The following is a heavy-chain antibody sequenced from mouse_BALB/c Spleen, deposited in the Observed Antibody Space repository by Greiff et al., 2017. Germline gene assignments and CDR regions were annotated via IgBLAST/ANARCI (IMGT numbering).Heavy chain of an antibody. Sequence: DVKLQESGAELVKPGASVKLSCTASGFNIKDTYMHWVKQRPEQGLEWIGRIDPANGNTKYDPKFQGKATITADTSSNTAYLQLSSLTSEDTAVYYCASYYHTGGDYWGQGTTLTVSS. CDR1: GFNIKDTY. CDR3: ASYYHTGGDY. V-gene: IGHV14-3*02. D-gene: IGHD2-10*01. CDR2: IDPANGNT. J-gene: IGHJ2*01.